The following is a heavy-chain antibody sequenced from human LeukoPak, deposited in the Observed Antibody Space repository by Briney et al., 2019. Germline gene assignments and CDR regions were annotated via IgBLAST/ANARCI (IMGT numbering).Heavy chain of an antibody. CDR1: GYTFTSYD. Sequence: GASVKVSCKASGYTFTSYDFNWLRQATGQGPEWMGWMNPNSGATGYAQKFQGRVTMTRSAPINTAYMELTNLRSEDTAVYYCARNENSGWGYFDYWGQGALVTVSS. CDR2: MNPNSGAT. J-gene: IGHJ4*02. CDR3: ARNENSGWGYFDY. D-gene: IGHD5-12*01. V-gene: IGHV1-8*01.